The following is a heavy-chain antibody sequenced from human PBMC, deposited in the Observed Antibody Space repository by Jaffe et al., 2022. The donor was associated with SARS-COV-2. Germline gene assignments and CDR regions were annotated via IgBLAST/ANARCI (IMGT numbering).Heavy chain of an antibody. Sequence: EVQLLESGGGLVQPGGSLRLSCVGSGFTFSSNAMSWVRQAPGKGLEWVSAISGGGGTIYYADSVKGRFTISRDYSKNTLYLQMNSLRAEDTAVYYCAKEGDNRYSLNYFDYWGQGTLVTVSS. V-gene: IGHV3-23*01. CDR2: ISGGGGTI. CDR1: GFTFSSNA. J-gene: IGHJ4*02. D-gene: IGHD6-13*01. CDR3: AKEGDNRYSLNYFDY.